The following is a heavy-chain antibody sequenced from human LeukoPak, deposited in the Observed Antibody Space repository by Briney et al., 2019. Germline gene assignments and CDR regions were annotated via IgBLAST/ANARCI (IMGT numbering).Heavy chain of an antibody. Sequence: GGSLRLSCAASGFAFSNYAMSWVRQAPGKGLEWVSVISSSGGSTYYADSVKGRFSISRGNSKNTMYLQMNSLRAEDTAVYYCAKGTGMTLSYFDCWGQGTLVIVSS. J-gene: IGHJ4*02. D-gene: IGHD1-1*01. CDR3: AKGTGMTLSYFDC. V-gene: IGHV3-23*01. CDR2: ISSSGGST. CDR1: GFAFSNYA.